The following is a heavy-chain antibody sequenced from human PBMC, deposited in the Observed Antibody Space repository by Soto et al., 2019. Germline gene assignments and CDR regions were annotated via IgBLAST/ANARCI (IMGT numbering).Heavy chain of an antibody. CDR3: ARQGSYYDSSGYYSPFDH. V-gene: IGHV5-51*01. J-gene: IGHJ4*02. D-gene: IGHD3-22*01. CDR2: IYPGDSDT. CDR1: GYSFTSYW. Sequence: GESLKISCKGSGYSFTSYWIGWVRQMPGKGLEWMGIIYPGDSDTRYSPSFQGQVTISADKSISTAYLQWSSLKASDTAMYYCARQGSYYDSSGYYSPFDHWGQGTLVTVPS.